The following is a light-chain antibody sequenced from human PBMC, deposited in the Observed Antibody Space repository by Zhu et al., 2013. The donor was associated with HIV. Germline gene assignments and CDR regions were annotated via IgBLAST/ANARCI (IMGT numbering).Light chain of an antibody. CDR1: QSVSSSY. V-gene: IGKV3-20*01. J-gene: IGKJ4*01. CDR2: GTS. Sequence: EIVLTQSPGTLSLSPGERATLSCTASQSVSSSYLTWYQQRPGQAPRLLIYGTSTRATGIPDRFSGSGSGTDFTLSISRLDPEDFAVYYCQHNDTSSLTFGGGTTVEVK. CDR3: QHNDTSSLT.